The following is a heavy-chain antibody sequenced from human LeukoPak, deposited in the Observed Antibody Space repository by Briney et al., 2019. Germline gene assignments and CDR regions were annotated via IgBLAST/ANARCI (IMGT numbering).Heavy chain of an antibody. CDR2: IYYSGST. V-gene: IGHV4-59*08. CDR1: GGSMSSYY. Sequence: SETLSLTCTVSGGSMSSYYWNWIRQPPGKGLEWIGYIYYSGSTNYNPSLKSRVTILVDTSKNQFSLKLSSVTAADTAVYYCARHDPGTGWFDPWGQGTLVTVSS. D-gene: IGHD2-8*02. CDR3: ARHDPGTGWFDP. J-gene: IGHJ5*02.